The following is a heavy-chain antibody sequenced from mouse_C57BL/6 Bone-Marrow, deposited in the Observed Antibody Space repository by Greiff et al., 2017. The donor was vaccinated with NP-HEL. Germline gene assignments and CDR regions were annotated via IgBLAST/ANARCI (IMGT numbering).Heavy chain of an antibody. CDR1: GYTFTDHT. Sequence: VQLQESDAELVKPGASVKISCKVSGYTFTDHTIHWMKQRPEQGLEWIGYIYPRDGSTKYNEKFKGKATLTADKSSSTAYMQLNSLTSEDSAVYFCARGDYDGGCYFDYWGQGTTLTVSS. CDR2: IYPRDGST. V-gene: IGHV1-78*01. J-gene: IGHJ2*01. D-gene: IGHD2-4*01. CDR3: ARGDYDGGCYFDY.